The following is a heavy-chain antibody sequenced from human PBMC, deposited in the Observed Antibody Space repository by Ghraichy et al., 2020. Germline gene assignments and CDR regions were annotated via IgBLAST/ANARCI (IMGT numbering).Heavy chain of an antibody. D-gene: IGHD3-22*01. CDR3: ARDYYDSSGLIDY. Sequence: SETLSLTCSVSGYSISSGYYWGWIRQPPGKGLEWIGSIYHSGSTYYNPSLKSRVTISVDTSKNQFSLKLRSVTAADTAVYYCARDYYDSSGLIDYWGQGTLVTVSS. CDR1: GYSISSGYY. V-gene: IGHV4-38-2*02. CDR2: IYHSGST. J-gene: IGHJ4*02.